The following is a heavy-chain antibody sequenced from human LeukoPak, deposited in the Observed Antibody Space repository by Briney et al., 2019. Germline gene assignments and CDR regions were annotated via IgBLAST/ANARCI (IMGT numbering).Heavy chain of an antibody. CDR3: ASRGLAAADH. CDR1: GGTFSSYA. D-gene: IGHD6-13*01. CDR2: IIPIFGTA. V-gene: IGHV1-69*05. Sequence: GASVKVSCKASGGTFSSYAISWVRQAPGQGLEWMRRIIPIFGTANYAQKFQGRVTITTDESTSTAYMELSSLRSEDTAVYYCASRGLAAADHWGQGTLVTVSS. J-gene: IGHJ4*02.